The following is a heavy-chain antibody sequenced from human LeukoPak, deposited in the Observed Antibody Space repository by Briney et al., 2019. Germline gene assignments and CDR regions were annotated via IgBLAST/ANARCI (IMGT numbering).Heavy chain of an antibody. CDR2: INSDGSST. V-gene: IGHV3-74*01. CDR3: ARDRGYCSGGSCYSEWFDP. CDR1: EFTFSSYW. D-gene: IGHD2-15*01. J-gene: IGHJ5*02. Sequence: GGSLRLSCAASEFTFSSYWMHWVSHAPGKGLVWVSRINSDGSSTNYADSVKGRFTISRDNSKNTLYLQMNSLRAGDTAVYYCARDRGYCSGGSCYSEWFDPWGQGTLVTVSS.